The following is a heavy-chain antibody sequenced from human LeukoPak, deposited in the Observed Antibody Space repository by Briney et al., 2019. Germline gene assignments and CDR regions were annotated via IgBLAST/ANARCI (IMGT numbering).Heavy chain of an antibody. Sequence: GGSLRLSCAASGFTFSSYAMHWVRQAPGKGLEWVAVISYDGSNKYYADSVKGRFTISRDNAKNSLYLQMNSLRAEDTAVYYCARDIGYCSGGSCYFGSNWFDPWGQGTLVTVSS. CDR2: ISYDGSNK. D-gene: IGHD2-15*01. J-gene: IGHJ5*02. CDR1: GFTFSSYA. V-gene: IGHV3-30-3*01. CDR3: ARDIGYCSGGSCYFGSNWFDP.